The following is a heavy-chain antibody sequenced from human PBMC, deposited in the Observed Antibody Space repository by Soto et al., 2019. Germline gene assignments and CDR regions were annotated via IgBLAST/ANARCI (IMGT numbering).Heavy chain of an antibody. CDR2: ISSSSSTI. V-gene: IGHV3-48*02. Sequence: PGGFLRLSCAASEFTFSSYSMNWVRKAPGKGLEWVSYISSSSSTIYYADSVKGRFTISRDNAKNSLYLQMNSLRDEDTAVYYCARALDFWSAYFDYWGQGSLVTSPQ. CDR1: EFTFSSYS. D-gene: IGHD3-3*01. J-gene: IGHJ4*02. CDR3: ARALDFWSAYFDY.